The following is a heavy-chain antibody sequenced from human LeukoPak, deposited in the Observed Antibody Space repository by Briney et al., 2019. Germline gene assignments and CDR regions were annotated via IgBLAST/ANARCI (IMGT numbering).Heavy chain of an antibody. CDR3: ARYSSSPFHYYFDY. Sequence: PSETLSLTCAVYGGSFSGYYWSWIRQPPGKGLEWIGEINHSGSTNYNPSLKSRVTISVDTSKNQFSLKLSSVTAADTAVYYCARYSSSPFHYYFDYWGQGTLVTVSS. CDR2: INHSGST. D-gene: IGHD6-6*01. V-gene: IGHV4-34*01. J-gene: IGHJ4*02. CDR1: GGSFSGYY.